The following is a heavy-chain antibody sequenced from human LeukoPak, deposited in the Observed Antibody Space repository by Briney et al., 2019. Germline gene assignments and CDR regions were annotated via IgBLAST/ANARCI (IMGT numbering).Heavy chain of an antibody. V-gene: IGHV4-39*01. CDR1: GASISSSNYY. J-gene: IGHJ4*02. CDR3: ARHPDLDY. CDR2: INYSGST. Sequence: SETLSLTCTVSGASISSSNYYWGWIRQPPGKGLEWIASINYSGSTYYNPSLKSRVTISVDTSKNQFSLKLSSMTAADTAVYYCARHPDLDYWGQGTLVTVS.